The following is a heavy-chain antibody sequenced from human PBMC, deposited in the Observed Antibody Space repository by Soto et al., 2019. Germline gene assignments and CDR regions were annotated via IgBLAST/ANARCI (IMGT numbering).Heavy chain of an antibody. CDR2: IYHSGST. J-gene: IGHJ4*02. Sequence: QVQLQESGPGLVKPSQTLSLTCTVSGDSISSGDYYWSWIRQPPGRGLEWIGYIYHSGSTYYNPSLKSRVSISVDTSRNQFSLKVSSVTAADTAVYYCARADDYINPFDYWGQGTLVTVSS. V-gene: IGHV4-30-4*01. CDR3: ARADDYINPFDY. CDR1: GDSISSGDYY. D-gene: IGHD4-4*01.